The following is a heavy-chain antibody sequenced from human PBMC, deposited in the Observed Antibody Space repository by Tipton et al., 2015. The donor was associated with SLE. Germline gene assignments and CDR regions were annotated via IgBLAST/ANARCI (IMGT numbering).Heavy chain of an antibody. J-gene: IGHJ3*02. CDR3: ARENSRKGFDI. CDR1: DGSISSSSYY. V-gene: IGHV4-39*07. D-gene: IGHD1/OR15-1a*01. CDR2: IYDGVST. Sequence: GLVKPSKTLSLTCTVSDGSISSSSYYWCWIRQPPGKELEWIGIIYDGVSTYYNPSRKSRVTMLVDTSKNQFSLKLSSVTAADTAVYYCARENSRKGFDIWGQGTMVTVFS.